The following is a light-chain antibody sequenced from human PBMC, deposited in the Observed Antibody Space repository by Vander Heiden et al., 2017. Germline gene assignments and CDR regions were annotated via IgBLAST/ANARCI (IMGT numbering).Light chain of an antibody. J-gene: IGLJ1*01. CDR1: SSNIGAGFD. Sequence: QSVLTQPPSVSGAPGPRVTISCTGRSSNIGAGFDVHWYQQLPGTTPKLLICGNSNRPSGVPDRFSGSKSGTSASLAITWLQAEDEGDYYCQSYDSSLSAYVFGTGTKVTVL. V-gene: IGLV1-40*01. CDR3: QSYDSSLSAYV. CDR2: GNS.